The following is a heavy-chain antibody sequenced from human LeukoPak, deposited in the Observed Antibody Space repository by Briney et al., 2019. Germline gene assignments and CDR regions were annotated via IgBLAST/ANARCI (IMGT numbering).Heavy chain of an antibody. CDR2: FDPEDGET. V-gene: IGHV1-24*01. Sequence: ASVTVSCKVSGYTLTELSMHWVRQAPGKGLEWMGGFDPEDGETIYAQKFQGRVTMTEDTSTDTAYMELSSLRSEDTAVYYCATATMVRGVPYAFDIWGQGTMVTVSS. CDR1: GYTLTELS. J-gene: IGHJ3*02. D-gene: IGHD3-10*01. CDR3: ATATMVRGVPYAFDI.